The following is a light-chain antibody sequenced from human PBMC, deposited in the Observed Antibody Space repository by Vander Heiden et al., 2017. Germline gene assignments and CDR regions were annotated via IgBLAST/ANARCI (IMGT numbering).Light chain of an antibody. Sequence: DIVMTQSPDSLAVSLGERATINCKSSQSVLYSSNNTNYLAWYQQKPGQPPKLLIYWASTRESRVPDRFSGSGSGTDFTLTISSLQAEDVAVYYCQQYYSTPWTFGQGTKVEIK. J-gene: IGKJ1*01. V-gene: IGKV4-1*01. CDR2: WAS. CDR3: QQYYSTPWT. CDR1: QSVLYSSNNTNY.